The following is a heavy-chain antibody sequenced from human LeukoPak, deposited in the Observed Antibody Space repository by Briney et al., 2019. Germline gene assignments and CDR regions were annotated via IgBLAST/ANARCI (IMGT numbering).Heavy chain of an antibody. V-gene: IGHV1-2*02. Sequence: ASVKVSCKVSGYTFTAYYMHWVRQAPGQGLEWMGWIDPNRGGTNYAQKFQGRVTMTRDTSISTAYLDLSSLRSDDTAVYFCARSSDYSNYIIDYWGQGTLVTVSS. D-gene: IGHD4-11*01. J-gene: IGHJ4*02. CDR1: GYTFTAYY. CDR2: IDPNRGGT. CDR3: ARSSDYSNYIIDY.